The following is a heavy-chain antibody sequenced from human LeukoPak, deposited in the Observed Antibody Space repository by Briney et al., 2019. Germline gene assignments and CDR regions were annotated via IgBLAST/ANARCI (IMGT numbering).Heavy chain of an antibody. CDR2: IGTSVSDT. CDR1: GFTFSSNA. D-gene: IGHD6-13*01. J-gene: IGHJ4*02. Sequence: GSLRLSCAASGFTFSSNALSWVRQAPGKGLEWVSVIGTSVSDTYYADSVKGRFTISRDNSKNTVYLQLNSLRAEDTAVYYCAKRVAAPGRTYYLDYWGQGTLVIVSS. CDR3: AKRVAAPGRTYYLDY. V-gene: IGHV3-23*01.